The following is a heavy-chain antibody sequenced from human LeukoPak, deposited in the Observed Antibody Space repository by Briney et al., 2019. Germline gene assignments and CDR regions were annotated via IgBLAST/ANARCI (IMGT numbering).Heavy chain of an antibody. CDR3: ARYCAGDCYHGMDV. Sequence: GGSLRLSCAASGFTPSSYEMNWVRQAPGKGLEWISYISRSGTATLYADSVKGRFTISRDNAKNSLYLLMNSLGAEDTAVYYCARYCAGDCYHGMDVWGHGTTVTVSS. CDR1: GFTPSSYE. CDR2: ISRSGTAT. V-gene: IGHV3-48*03. D-gene: IGHD2-21*02. J-gene: IGHJ6*02.